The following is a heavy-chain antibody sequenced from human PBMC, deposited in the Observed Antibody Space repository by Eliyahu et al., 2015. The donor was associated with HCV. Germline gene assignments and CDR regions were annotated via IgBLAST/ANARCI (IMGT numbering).Heavy chain of an antibody. J-gene: IGHJ4*02. CDR1: GFTFSXNX. V-gene: IGHV3-23*01. CDR2: ISGSGGSI. Sequence: EVQLLESGGGLVQPGGSLRLSCAASGFTFSXNXMSWVRQTPGKGLEWVSAISGSGGSIYYADSVKGRFTISRDNSKNTLHLQMNSLRAGDTAVYYCAKDVYLSSSGSYLGVVDYWGQGTLVTVSS. D-gene: IGHD3-10*01. CDR3: AKDVYLSSSGSYLGVVDY.